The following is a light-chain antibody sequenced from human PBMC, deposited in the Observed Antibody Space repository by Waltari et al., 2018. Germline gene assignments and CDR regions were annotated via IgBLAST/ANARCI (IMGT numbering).Light chain of an antibody. CDR3: QQYYGTPPYT. Sequence: DIVMTQSPDSLAVSLGERATTNCKSSQSLLYSSNNKNYLAWYQPKLGQPPKLLFYWALTRQSGVPDQFCGSRSATDFTLTNSSLQAEDVAGYYCQQYYGTPPYTFGQGTKLEIK. CDR2: WAL. CDR1: QSLLYSSNNKNY. J-gene: IGKJ2*01. V-gene: IGKV4-1*01.